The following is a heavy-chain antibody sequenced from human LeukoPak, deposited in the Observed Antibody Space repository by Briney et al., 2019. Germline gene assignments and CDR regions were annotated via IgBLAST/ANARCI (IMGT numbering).Heavy chain of an antibody. J-gene: IGHJ5*02. CDR2: IPYDGSNQ. Sequence: PGGSLRLSCAASGFTFSNYGMHWVRQAPGKGLEWVSFIPYDGSNQYYADSVKGRFTISRDNSNNTLYLQINGLRAEDTALYYCAKDFPPTVVTPNWLDPWGQGTLVTVSS. V-gene: IGHV3-30*02. CDR1: GFTFSNYG. CDR3: AKDFPPTVVTPNWLDP. D-gene: IGHD4-23*01.